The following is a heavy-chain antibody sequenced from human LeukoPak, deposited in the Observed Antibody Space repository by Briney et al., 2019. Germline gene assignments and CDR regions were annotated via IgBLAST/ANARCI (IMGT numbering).Heavy chain of an antibody. D-gene: IGHD5-24*01. J-gene: IGHJ5*02. Sequence: SEALSLTCAVYGGSFSGYYWSWIRQPPGKGLEWIGEINHSGSTNYNPSLKSRVTISVDTSKNQFSLKLSSVTAADTAVYYCARVVALEMATIVGGWFDPWGQGTLVTVSS. V-gene: IGHV4-34*01. CDR1: GGSFSGYY. CDR3: ARVVALEMATIVGGWFDP. CDR2: INHSGST.